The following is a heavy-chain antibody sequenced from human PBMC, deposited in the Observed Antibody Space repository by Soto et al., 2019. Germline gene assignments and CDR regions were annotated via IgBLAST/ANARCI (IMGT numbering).Heavy chain of an antibody. D-gene: IGHD2-15*01. V-gene: IGHV4-30-4*01. Sequence: SETLSLTCTVSGGSISSGDYYWIWIRQPPGKGLEWIGYIYYSGSTYYNPSLKSRVTISVDTSKNQFSLKLSSVTAADTAVYYCARDGYCSGGSCYRPWGQGTLVTVSS. CDR3: ARDGYCSGGSCYRP. CDR1: GGSISSGDYY. CDR2: IYYSGST. J-gene: IGHJ5*02.